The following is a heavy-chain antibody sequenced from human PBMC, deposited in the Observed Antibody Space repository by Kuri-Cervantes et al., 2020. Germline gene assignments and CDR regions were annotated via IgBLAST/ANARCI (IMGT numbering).Heavy chain of an antibody. CDR3: AREGDKNYDYIWGSYLREDPMFDY. V-gene: IGHV6-1*01. Sequence: SETLSLTCAISGGSVSSNSAAWNWIRQSPSRGLEWLGRTYYRSKWYNDYAVSVKSRITINPDTSKNQFSLQLSSVTAADTAVYYCAREGDKNYDYIWGSYLREDPMFDYWGQGTLVTVSS. CDR2: TYYRSKWYN. D-gene: IGHD3-16*02. CDR1: GGSVSSNSAA. J-gene: IGHJ4*02.